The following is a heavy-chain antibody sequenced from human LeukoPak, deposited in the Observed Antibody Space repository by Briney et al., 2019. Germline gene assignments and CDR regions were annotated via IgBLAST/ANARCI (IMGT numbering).Heavy chain of an antibody. V-gene: IGHV3-21*01. J-gene: IGHJ6*02. D-gene: IGHD4-23*01. CDR2: ISPSSSHI. CDR1: GFNFSIYY. CDR3: ARLYGGTGPGNYYYGMDV. Sequence: GGSLRLSCAASGFNFSIYYMKWVRQAPGKGLEWVSSISPSSSHIYQADSVKGRFTISRDNAKNSVYLQMSSLRPEDTAMYYCARLYGGTGPGNYYYGMDVWGQGTTVAASS.